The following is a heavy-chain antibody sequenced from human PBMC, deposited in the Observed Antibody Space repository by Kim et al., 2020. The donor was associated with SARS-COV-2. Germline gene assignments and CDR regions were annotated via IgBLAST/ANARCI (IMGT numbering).Heavy chain of an antibody. J-gene: IGHJ4*02. Sequence: EGGSRYSADSVKGRFTTSRDNANNMVYLQMNSLRVDDTAIYYCTTIFEYWGQGVLVTVSS. V-gene: IGHV3-74*01. CDR2: EGGSR. CDR3: TTIFEY. D-gene: IGHD3-3*01.